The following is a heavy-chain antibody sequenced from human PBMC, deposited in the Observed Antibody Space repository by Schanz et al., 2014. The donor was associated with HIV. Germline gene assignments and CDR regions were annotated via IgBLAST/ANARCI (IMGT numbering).Heavy chain of an antibody. CDR3: AKPEYDSRGNSQSHFDS. V-gene: IGHV3-23*01. CDR2: ISESGGRS. Sequence: EVQMLESGGGSVQPGGSLRLSCAASGFTFNNYAMTWVRQAPGKGLEWVSSISESGGRSYYADSVKGRFTISRDNSKNTLYLQMTTLRTEDTAVYYCAKPEYDSRGNSQSHFDSWGQGTLVTVST. CDR1: GFTFNNYA. J-gene: IGHJ4*02. D-gene: IGHD3-22*01.